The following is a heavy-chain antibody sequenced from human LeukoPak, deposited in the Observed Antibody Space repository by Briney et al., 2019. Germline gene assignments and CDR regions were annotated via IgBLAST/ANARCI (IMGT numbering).Heavy chain of an antibody. CDR1: GFTFSSYW. CDR2: ISPDGSTT. Sequence: GGSLRLSCAASGFTFSSYWMHWVRQAPGKGLVWVSRISPDGSTTGHADSVKGRFTTSRDNAKNTLFLQMNSLRAEDSAVYYCTRDFDFSSAIWGQGTLVTVSS. V-gene: IGHV3-74*01. D-gene: IGHD3-3*01. J-gene: IGHJ4*02. CDR3: TRDFDFSSAI.